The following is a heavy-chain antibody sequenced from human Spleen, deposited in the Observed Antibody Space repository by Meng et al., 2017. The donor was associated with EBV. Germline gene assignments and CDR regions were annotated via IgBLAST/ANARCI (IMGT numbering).Heavy chain of an antibody. D-gene: IGHD2-2*01. CDR3: AHGVVPVAMVVRYYFDY. Sequence: QITLRESGPTLVKPXXXXTLXXPXXGFSLSTSGVGVGWIRQPPGKALEWLALIYWDDDKRYSPSLKSRLTITKDTSKNQVVLTMTNMDPVDTATYYCAHGVVPVAMVVRYYFDYWGQGSLVTRLL. CDR2: IYWDDDK. J-gene: IGHJ4*02. V-gene: IGHV2-5*02. CDR1: GFSLSTSGVG.